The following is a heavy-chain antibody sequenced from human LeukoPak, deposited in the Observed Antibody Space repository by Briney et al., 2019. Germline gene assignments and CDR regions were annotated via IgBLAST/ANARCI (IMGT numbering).Heavy chain of an antibody. CDR2: VRSCDSR. J-gene: IGHJ4*02. V-gene: IGHV3-66*01. Sequence: GGPLRLSCAASGFTVSSKYMSWVGQAPGKGLGWVAVVRSCDSRYYADSVKRRFTISRDNSKHTVYLQMNSLRAEDTAVYYCARESSGWQQFFDYWGQGTLVTVSS. CDR3: ARESSGWQQFFDY. CDR1: GFTVSSKY. D-gene: IGHD5-24*01.